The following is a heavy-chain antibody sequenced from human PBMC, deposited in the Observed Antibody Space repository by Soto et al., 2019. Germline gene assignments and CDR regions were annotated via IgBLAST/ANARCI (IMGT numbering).Heavy chain of an antibody. D-gene: IGHD2-15*01. Sequence: SETLSLTCTVSGGSISSSSYYWGWIRQPPGKGLEWIGSIYYSGSTYYNPSLKSRVTISVDTSKNQFSLKLSSVTAADTAVYYCARLGFCSGGSCYLPYYYYYYMDVWGKGTTVTVSS. CDR2: IYYSGST. J-gene: IGHJ6*03. CDR3: ARLGFCSGGSCYLPYYYYYYMDV. CDR1: GGSISSSSYY. V-gene: IGHV4-39*01.